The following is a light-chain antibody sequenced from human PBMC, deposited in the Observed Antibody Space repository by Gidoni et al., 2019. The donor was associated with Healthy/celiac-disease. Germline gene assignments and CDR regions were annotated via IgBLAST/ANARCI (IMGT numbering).Light chain of an antibody. CDR3: QQSYSTPRCT. V-gene: IGKV1-39*01. CDR2: AAS. J-gene: IGKJ2*02. CDR1: QSISSY. Sequence: DIQMTQSPSSLSASVGDRVTITCRASQSISSYLNWYPQKPGKAPKLLIYAASSLQSGVPSRFSGSGSGTDFTLTISSLQPEDFSTYYCQQSYSTPRCTFGQGTKLEIK.